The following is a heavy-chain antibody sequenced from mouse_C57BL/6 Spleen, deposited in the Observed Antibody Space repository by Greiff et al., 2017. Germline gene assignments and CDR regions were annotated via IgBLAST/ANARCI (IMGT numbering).Heavy chain of an antibody. CDR1: GYTFTDYN. CDR2: INPNNGGT. Sequence: VQLQQSGPELVKPGASVKIPCKASGYTFTDYNMDWVKQSHGKSLEWIGDINPNNGGTNYNQKFKGKATLTVDKSSSTAYMELRSLTSEDTAVYYCAREDGYYQGYAMDYWGQGTSVTVSS. CDR3: AREDGYYQGYAMDY. V-gene: IGHV1-18*01. J-gene: IGHJ4*01. D-gene: IGHD2-3*01.